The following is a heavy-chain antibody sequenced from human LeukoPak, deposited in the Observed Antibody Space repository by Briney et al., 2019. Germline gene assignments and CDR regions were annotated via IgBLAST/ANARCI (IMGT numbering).Heavy chain of an antibody. CDR3: ARDADYDFWSGYLSGYFQH. Sequence: SETLSLTCTVSGGSISSNNYYWGWIRQPPGKGLEWIGNIYYSGSTYYNPSLKSRVTISVDTSKNQFSLKLSSVTAADTAVYYCARDADYDFWSGYLSGYFQHWGQGTLVTVSS. V-gene: IGHV4-39*07. CDR1: GGSISSNNYY. D-gene: IGHD3-3*01. CDR2: IYYSGST. J-gene: IGHJ1*01.